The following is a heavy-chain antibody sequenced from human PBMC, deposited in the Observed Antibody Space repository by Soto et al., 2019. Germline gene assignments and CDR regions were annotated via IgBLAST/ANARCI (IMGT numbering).Heavy chain of an antibody. Sequence: EVQLVESGGGLVQPGGSLRLSCAASGFTFSSHWMHWVRQAPGKGLVWVSRINGDGSSTTYADSVKGRFTISGDNAKNTLYLQMNSLRADDTAVYYCARELDSGYWGQGTLVTVSS. CDR3: ARELDSGY. CDR2: INGDGSST. CDR1: GFTFSSHW. J-gene: IGHJ4*02. D-gene: IGHD3-10*01. V-gene: IGHV3-74*01.